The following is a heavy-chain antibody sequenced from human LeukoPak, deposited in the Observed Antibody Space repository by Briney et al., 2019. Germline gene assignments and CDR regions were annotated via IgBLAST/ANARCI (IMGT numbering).Heavy chain of an antibody. J-gene: IGHJ4*02. D-gene: IGHD3-22*01. CDR1: GFNFRDYG. CDR3: VLSENWLYYFDF. CDR2: ISNDGNDK. V-gene: IGHV3-30*03. Sequence: GGTLRISCSASGFNFRDYGMHWVRQSPGKGLESVAVISNDGNDKKFAQSVKGRFTISRDNSKNSLFLQMNSLRDEDTAVYYCVLSENWLYYFDFWGLGTLVTVSS.